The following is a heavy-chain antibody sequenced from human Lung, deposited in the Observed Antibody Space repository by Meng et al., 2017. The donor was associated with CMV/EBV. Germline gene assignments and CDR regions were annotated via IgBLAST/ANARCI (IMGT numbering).Heavy chain of an antibody. J-gene: IGHJ4*02. Sequence: GESLKISCKTSGYTFTSHWSGWVRQLPGEDLEWMGMIHSGDTRTIYSPIFQGQVTISVDKSLNTAYLQWNSLQASDTAMYYCARHYDPSCFGDWGQGTLVTVSS. D-gene: IGHD2-2*01. CDR2: IHSGDTRT. CDR1: GYTFTSHW. CDR3: ARHYDPSCFGD. V-gene: IGHV5-51*01.